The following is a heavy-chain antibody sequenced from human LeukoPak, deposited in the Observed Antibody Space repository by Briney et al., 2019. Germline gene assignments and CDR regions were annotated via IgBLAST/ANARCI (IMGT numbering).Heavy chain of an antibody. Sequence: SAKVSCKASGGTFSSYAISWVRQAPGQGLEWMGRIIPIFGTANYAQKFQGRVTITTDESTSTAYMELSSLRSEDTAVYYCARDRGYDILTGYYFDYWGQGTLVTVSS. V-gene: IGHV1-69*05. J-gene: IGHJ4*02. CDR3: ARDRGYDILTGYYFDY. CDR2: IIPIFGTA. CDR1: GGTFSSYA. D-gene: IGHD3-9*01.